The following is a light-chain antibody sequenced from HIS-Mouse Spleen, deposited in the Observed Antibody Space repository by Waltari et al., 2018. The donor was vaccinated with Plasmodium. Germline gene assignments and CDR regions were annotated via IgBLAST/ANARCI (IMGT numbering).Light chain of an antibody. V-gene: IGKV4-1*01. CDR2: LAS. CDR3: QQYYSTPYT. J-gene: IGKJ2*01. Sequence: DIVMTQYPDSLAVPLGERATIHCKSSPSVLYSSNNKNYLAWYQQKPGQPPKLLIYLASTRESGVPDRFSGSGSGTDFTLTISSLQAEDVAVYYCQQYYSTPYTFGQGTKLEIK. CDR1: PSVLYSSNNKNY.